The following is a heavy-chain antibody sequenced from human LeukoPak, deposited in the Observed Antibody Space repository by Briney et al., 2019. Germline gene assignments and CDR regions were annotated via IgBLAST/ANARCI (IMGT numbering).Heavy chain of an antibody. CDR2: MNPNSGNT. CDR3: ARGQRAYYYDSSGYSDAFDI. Sequence: GASVKVSCTASGYTFTSYDINWVRQATGQGLEWMGWMNPNSGNTGYAQKFQGRVTMTRNTSISTAYMELSSLRSEDTAVYYCARGQRAYYYDSSGYSDAFDIWGQGTMVTVSS. J-gene: IGHJ3*02. V-gene: IGHV1-8*01. D-gene: IGHD3-22*01. CDR1: GYTFTSYD.